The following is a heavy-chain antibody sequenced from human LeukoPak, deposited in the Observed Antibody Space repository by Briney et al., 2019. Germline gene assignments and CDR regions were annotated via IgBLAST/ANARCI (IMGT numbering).Heavy chain of an antibody. D-gene: IGHD4-23*01. CDR3: ARVLGGNGEDYYYMDV. Sequence: SETLSLTCTVSGGSISGYYWSWIRQPPGKGLEWIGYIYYSESTNYNPSLKSRVTISVDKSKNQFSLKLSSVTAADTAVYYCARVLGGNGEDYYYMDVWGKGTTVTVSS. CDR2: IYYSEST. CDR1: GGSISGYY. J-gene: IGHJ6*03. V-gene: IGHV4-59*12.